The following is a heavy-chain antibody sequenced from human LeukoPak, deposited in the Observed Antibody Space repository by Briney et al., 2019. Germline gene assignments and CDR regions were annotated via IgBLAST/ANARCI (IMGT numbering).Heavy chain of an antibody. J-gene: IGHJ4*02. CDR3: ARDPPERPFDY. CDR2: IYHSGST. D-gene: IGHD1-14*01. CDR1: GYSISSGYY. Sequence: PSETLSLTCAVSGYSISSGYYWGWIRQPPGKGLEWIGSIYHSGSTYYNPSLKSRVTISVDTSKNQFSLKLSSVTAADTAVYYCARDPPERPFDYWGQGTLVTVSS. V-gene: IGHV4-38-2*02.